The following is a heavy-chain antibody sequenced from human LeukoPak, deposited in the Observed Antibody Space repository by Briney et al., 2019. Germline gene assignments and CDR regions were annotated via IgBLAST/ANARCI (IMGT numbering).Heavy chain of an antibody. Sequence: SETLSLTCAVYGGSFSGYYWSWIRQPPGKGLEWIGEINHSGSNNYNPSLKSRVTISVDTYKNQFSLKLSSVTDADTAVYYCARLAYRDFDYWGQGTLVTVSS. J-gene: IGHJ4*02. CDR3: ARLAYRDFDY. D-gene: IGHD3-16*01. V-gene: IGHV4-34*01. CDR1: GGSFSGYY. CDR2: INHSGSN.